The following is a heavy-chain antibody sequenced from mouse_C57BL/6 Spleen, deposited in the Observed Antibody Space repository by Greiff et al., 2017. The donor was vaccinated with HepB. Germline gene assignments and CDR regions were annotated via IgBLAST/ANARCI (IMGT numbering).Heavy chain of an antibody. CDR3: ASYYYGSSSWYFDV. V-gene: IGHV1-55*01. CDR1: GYTFTSYW. Sequence: VKLQQPGAELVKPGASVKMSCKASGYTFTSYWITWVKQRPGQGLEWIGDIYPGSGSPNYNEKFKSKATLTVDTSSSTAYMQLSILTSEDSAVYYCASYYYGSSSWYFDVWGTGTTVTVSS. CDR2: IYPGSGSP. D-gene: IGHD1-1*01. J-gene: IGHJ1*03.